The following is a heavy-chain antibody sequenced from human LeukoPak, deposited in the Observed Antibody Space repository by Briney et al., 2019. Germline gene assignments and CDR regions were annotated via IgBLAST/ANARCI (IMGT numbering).Heavy chain of an antibody. V-gene: IGHV3-23*01. CDR2: ISSGGGST. CDR3: ARDIGAKRGFDY. J-gene: IGHJ4*02. Sequence: PGGSLRLSCVASGFTFGSYGMNWVRQAPGQGPEWVSGISSGGGSTYDSDSVKGRFTISRDNSKNTLFLQMNSLRADATAVYYCARDIGAKRGFDYWGQGTPVTVSS. D-gene: IGHD4/OR15-4a*01. CDR1: GFTFGSYG.